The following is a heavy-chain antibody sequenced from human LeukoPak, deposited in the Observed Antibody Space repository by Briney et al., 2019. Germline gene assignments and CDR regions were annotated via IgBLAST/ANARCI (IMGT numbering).Heavy chain of an antibody. V-gene: IGHV1-69*01. D-gene: IGHD5-18*01. CDR2: IIPIFGTA. Sequence: SVKVSCKASGGTFSSYAISWVRQAPGQGLEWMGGIIPIFGTANYAQKFQGRVTITADESTSTAYMELSSLRSEDTAVYYCARTPVAMVFHLPDYWGQGTLVTVSS. J-gene: IGHJ4*02. CDR1: GGTFSSYA. CDR3: ARTPVAMVFHLPDY.